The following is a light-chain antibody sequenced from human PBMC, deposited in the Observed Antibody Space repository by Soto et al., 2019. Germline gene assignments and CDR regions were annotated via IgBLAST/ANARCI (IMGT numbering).Light chain of an antibody. Sequence: AIQLTQSPSSLSASVGDRVTITCRASQGISSALAWYQQKPGKAPKLLIYDASSLESGVPSRFSGSGSGTDFTLTISSLQPEDFATYYCQQFNSYFTFDGGTKVEIK. V-gene: IGKV1-13*02. CDR1: QGISSA. J-gene: IGKJ4*01. CDR2: DAS. CDR3: QQFNSYFT.